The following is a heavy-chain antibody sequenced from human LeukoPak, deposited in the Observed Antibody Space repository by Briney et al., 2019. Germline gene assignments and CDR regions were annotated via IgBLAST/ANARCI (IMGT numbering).Heavy chain of an antibody. CDR1: RFIFSRYS. CDR2: ISSSSSTI. Sequence: GGSLRLSCAASRFIFSRYSMNWVRQAPGKGLELISYISSSSSTIYYADSVKGRFTISRDNAKNTLYLQMNSLRAEDTAVYFCASGPTGFAWGQGTLVTVSS. J-gene: IGHJ5*02. D-gene: IGHD1-14*01. CDR3: ASGPTGFA. V-gene: IGHV3-48*04.